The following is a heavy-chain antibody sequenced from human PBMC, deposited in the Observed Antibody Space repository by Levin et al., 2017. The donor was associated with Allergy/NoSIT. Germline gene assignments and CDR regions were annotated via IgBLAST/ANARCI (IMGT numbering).Heavy chain of an antibody. D-gene: IGHD1-26*01. CDR2: INPSGGGT. Sequence: GESLKISCKASGYTFTTYYIHWVRQAPGQGLEWMGIINPSGGGTKYAQKFEGRVIVTGDTSTSTVHMELSSLRSEDTAGYFCARVRPADARDSIVGATCLVGHDGLDVWGQGTTVTVSS. J-gene: IGHJ6*02. CDR3: ARVRPADARDSIVGATCLVGHDGLDV. V-gene: IGHV1-46*01. CDR1: GYTFTTYY.